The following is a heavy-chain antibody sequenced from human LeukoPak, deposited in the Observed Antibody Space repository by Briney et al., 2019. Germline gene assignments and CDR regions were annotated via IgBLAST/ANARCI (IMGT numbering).Heavy chain of an antibody. V-gene: IGHV1-8*01. Sequence: ASVKVSCKASGYTFTSYDINWVRQATGHGLEWMGWMNPNSGNTGYAQKFQGRVTMTRNTSISTAYMELSSLRSEDTAVYYCARSYCGGDCSNGYYYYGMDVWGQGTTVTVSS. CDR3: ARSYCGGDCSNGYYYYGMDV. D-gene: IGHD2-21*02. J-gene: IGHJ6*02. CDR1: GYTFTSYD. CDR2: MNPNSGNT.